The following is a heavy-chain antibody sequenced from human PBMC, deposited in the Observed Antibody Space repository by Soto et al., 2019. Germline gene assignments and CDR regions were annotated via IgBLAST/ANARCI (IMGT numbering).Heavy chain of an antibody. J-gene: IGHJ4*02. Sequence: GGSLRLSCAASGFTFSTFAMSWVRQAPRKGLEWVSTISTNVGRTYYADSVKGRFTVSRDNSGNMLYLQMDSLRAEDTAVYYCAKHGSEIYFDYWGQGALVTVSS. CDR1: GFTFSTFA. CDR2: ISTNVGRT. V-gene: IGHV3-23*01. CDR3: AKHGSEIYFDY.